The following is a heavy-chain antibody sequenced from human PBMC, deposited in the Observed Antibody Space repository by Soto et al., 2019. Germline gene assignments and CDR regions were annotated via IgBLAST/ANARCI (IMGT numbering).Heavy chain of an antibody. CDR3: ASTRDSYWYFDL. CDR1: GYTFTSYA. D-gene: IGHD2-21*02. Sequence: QVQLVQSGAEVKKPGASVKGSCKASGYTFTSYAMHWVRQAPGQRLEWMGWINAGNGNTKYSQKFQGRVTITRDTSASTAYMELSSMRSEDTAVDYCASTRDSYWYFDLWGRGTLVTVSS. CDR2: INAGNGNT. V-gene: IGHV1-3*01. J-gene: IGHJ2*01.